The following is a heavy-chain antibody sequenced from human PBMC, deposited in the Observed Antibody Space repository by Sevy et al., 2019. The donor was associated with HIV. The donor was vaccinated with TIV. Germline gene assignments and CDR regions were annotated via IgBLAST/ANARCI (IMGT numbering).Heavy chain of an antibody. CDR1: GGTFSSYA. J-gene: IGHJ6*02. CDR3: ARLPQDIYSSSWSYYYYYGMDV. V-gene: IGHV1-69*13. D-gene: IGHD6-13*01. Sequence: ASVKVSCKASGGTFSSYAISWVRQAPGQGLEWMGGIIPIFGTANYAQKFQGRVTITADESTSTAYMELISLRSEDTAVYYCARLPQDIYSSSWSYYYYYGMDVWGQGTTVTVSS. CDR2: IIPIFGTA.